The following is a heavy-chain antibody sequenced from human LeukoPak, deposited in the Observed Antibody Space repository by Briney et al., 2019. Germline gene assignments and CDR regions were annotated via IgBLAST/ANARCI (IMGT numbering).Heavy chain of an antibody. J-gene: IGHJ4*02. Sequence: GGSLRLSCAASEFTFSSYEMNWVRQAPGKGLEWVSYISSSGNSIYYADSVKGRFTISRDDSKNTLYLQMSSLRVEDTAVYYCARVGSGDIYGYGDYWGQGTLVTVSS. CDR2: ISSSGNSI. CDR1: EFTFSSYE. V-gene: IGHV3-48*03. CDR3: ARVGSGDIYGYGDY. D-gene: IGHD5-18*01.